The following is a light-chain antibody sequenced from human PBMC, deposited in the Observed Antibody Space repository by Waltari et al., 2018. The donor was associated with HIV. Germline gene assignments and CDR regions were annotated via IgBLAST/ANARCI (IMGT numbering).Light chain of an antibody. J-gene: IGLJ1*01. CDR2: YDS. CDR1: NIGSKS. V-gene: IGLV3-21*04. CDR3: QVWDSSSDSDV. Sequence: SYVLAQPPSVSVAPGKTARITSGGNNIGSKSVHWSQQKPDQAPVVVIHYDSDRPSGISEGFSGSNSGNTATLTISGVEAGDEADYYCQVWDSSSDSDVFGTGTKVTVL.